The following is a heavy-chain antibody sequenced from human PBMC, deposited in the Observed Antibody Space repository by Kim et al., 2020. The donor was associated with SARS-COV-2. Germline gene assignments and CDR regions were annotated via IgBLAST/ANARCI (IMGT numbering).Heavy chain of an antibody. V-gene: IGHV1-18*01. J-gene: IGHJ4*02. CDR3: AKHIAAAGILDY. CDR2: ISAYNGNT. Sequence: ASVKVSCKASGYTFTSYGISWVRQAPGQGLEWMGWISAYNGNTNYAQKLQGRVTMTTETSTSTAYMELRSLRSDDTAVYYCAKHIAAAGILDYWGQGTLVTVSS. CDR1: GYTFTSYG. D-gene: IGHD6-13*01.